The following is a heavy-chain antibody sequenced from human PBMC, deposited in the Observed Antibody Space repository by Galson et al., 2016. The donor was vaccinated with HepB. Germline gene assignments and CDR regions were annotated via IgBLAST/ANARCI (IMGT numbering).Heavy chain of an antibody. CDR2: ISGSGNSK. CDR3: AKGAIVVFPDGIKKFEFDY. D-gene: IGHD2-21*01. Sequence: SLRLSCAASGFSFKSYGMSWVRQAPGKGLEWVSSISGSGNSKYYADSVKGRFTISSDISKNTLYLQMSSLRAEDTAVYYCAKGAIVVFPDGIKKFEFDYWGQGTLVTVSS. V-gene: IGHV3-23*01. CDR1: GFSFKSYG. J-gene: IGHJ4*02.